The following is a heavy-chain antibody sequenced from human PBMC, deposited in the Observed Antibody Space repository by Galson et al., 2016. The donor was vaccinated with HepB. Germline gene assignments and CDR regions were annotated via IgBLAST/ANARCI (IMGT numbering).Heavy chain of an antibody. CDR3: AKHKGRNWFDP. CDR2: TCYRSKWDN. CDR1: GDSVSSNGAA. D-gene: IGHD2/OR15-2a*01. V-gene: IGHV6-1*01. J-gene: IGHJ5*02. Sequence: CAISGDSVSSNGAAWSWIRQSPSRGLEWLGRTCYRSKWDNEYAVSVKGRVTMSADTSRNQFSLRLASVTTADSALYYCAKHKGRNWFDPWGRGTLVIVSS.